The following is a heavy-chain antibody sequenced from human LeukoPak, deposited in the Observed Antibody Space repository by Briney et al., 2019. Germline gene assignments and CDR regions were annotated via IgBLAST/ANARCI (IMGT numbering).Heavy chain of an antibody. V-gene: IGHV3-43D*04. Sequence: GGSLRLSCAASGFTFDDYAMHWVRQAPGKGLEWVSLISWDGGSTYYADSGKGRFTISRDNSKNSLYLQMNSLRAEDTALYYCAKDISFPAARRDREMALGGFDYWGQGTLVTVSS. J-gene: IGHJ4*02. D-gene: IGHD2-2*01. CDR3: AKDISFPAARRDREMALGGFDY. CDR2: ISWDGGST. CDR1: GFTFDDYA.